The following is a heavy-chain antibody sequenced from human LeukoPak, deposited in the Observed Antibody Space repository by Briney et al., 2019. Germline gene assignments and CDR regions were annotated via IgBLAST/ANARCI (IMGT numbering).Heavy chain of an antibody. J-gene: IGHJ3*02. CDR1: GLTFSSYA. D-gene: IGHD4-17*01. CDR3: ARDRAYGDYRDAFDI. Sequence: GGSLRLSCAAPGLTFSSYAMHWVRQAPGKGLEWVAVISYDGSNKYYADSVKGRFTISRDNSKNTLYLQMNSLRAEDTAVYYCARDRAYGDYRDAFDIWGQGTMVTVSS. V-gene: IGHV3-30*04. CDR2: ISYDGSNK.